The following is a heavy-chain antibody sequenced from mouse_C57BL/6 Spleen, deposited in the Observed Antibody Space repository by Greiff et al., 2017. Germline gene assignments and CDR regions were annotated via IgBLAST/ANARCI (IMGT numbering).Heavy chain of an antibody. CDR1: GFTFSDYG. J-gene: IGHJ4*01. V-gene: IGHV5-15*01. CDR2: ISNLAYSI. D-gene: IGHD3-3*01. Sequence: DVKLVESGGGLVQPGGSLKLSCAASGFTFSDYGMAWVRQAPRKGPAWVAFISNLAYSIYYADTVTGRFTISRENAKNTLYLEMSSLRSEDTAMYYCARQRASYYAMDYWGQGTSVTVSS. CDR3: ARQRASYYAMDY.